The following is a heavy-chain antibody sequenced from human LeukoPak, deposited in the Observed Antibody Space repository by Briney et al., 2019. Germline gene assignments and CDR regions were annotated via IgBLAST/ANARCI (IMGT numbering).Heavy chain of an antibody. D-gene: IGHD1-26*01. V-gene: IGHV4-39*01. CDR3: ARQGVGATDF. CDR1: GGSINSYGYY. J-gene: IGHJ4*02. Sequence: SETLSLTCSVSGGSINSYGYYWAWIRQPPGKRPEWIGSIFYSGSTHYNPSLQSRITISADTPKGQFSLKLSSVTAADTAVYYCARQGVGATDFWGQGSLVTVSS. CDR2: IFYSGST.